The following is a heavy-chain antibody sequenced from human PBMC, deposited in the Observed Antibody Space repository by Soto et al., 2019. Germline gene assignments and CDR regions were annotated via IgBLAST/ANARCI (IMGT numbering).Heavy chain of an antibody. J-gene: IGHJ6*02. V-gene: IGHV1-69*13. Sequence: GASVKVSCKASGGTFSSYAISWVRQAPGQGLEWMGGIIPIFGTANYAQKFQGRVTITADESTSTDYMELSSLRSEDTAVYYCARGAVPAAIYYYGMDVWGQGTTVTVSS. CDR1: GGTFSSYA. D-gene: IGHD2-2*01. CDR2: IIPIFGTA. CDR3: ARGAVPAAIYYYGMDV.